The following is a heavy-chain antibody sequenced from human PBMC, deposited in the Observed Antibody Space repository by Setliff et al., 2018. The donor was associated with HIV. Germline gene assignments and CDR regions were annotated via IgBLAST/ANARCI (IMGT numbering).Heavy chain of an antibody. Sequence: ASVKVSCKASGYTFTTYTLNWVRQAPGQGLEWMGWINTNTGNPAYAQGFTGRFVFSLDTSVSTAYLQISGLKAEDTAVYYCATRGEQLYFYGMDVWGQGTTVTVSS. CDR2: INTNTGNP. CDR3: ATRGEQLYFYGMDV. J-gene: IGHJ6*02. CDR1: GYTFTTYT. V-gene: IGHV7-4-1*02. D-gene: IGHD1-26*01.